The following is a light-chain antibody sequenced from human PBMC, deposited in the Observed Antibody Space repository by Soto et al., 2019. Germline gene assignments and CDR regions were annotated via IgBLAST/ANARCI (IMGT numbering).Light chain of an antibody. Sequence: QSVLTQPPSASGTPGQRVTISCSGSSSNIGSNTVNWYQPLPGTAPKLLIYSNNQRPSGVPDRFSGSKSGTSASLAISGLQSEDEADYYCAAWGDSLNGPVFGGGTKLTVL. CDR1: SSNIGSNT. V-gene: IGLV1-44*01. J-gene: IGLJ2*01. CDR3: AAWGDSLNGPV. CDR2: SNN.